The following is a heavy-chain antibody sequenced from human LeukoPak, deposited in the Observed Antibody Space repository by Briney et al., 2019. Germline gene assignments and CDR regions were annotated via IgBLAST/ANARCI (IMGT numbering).Heavy chain of an antibody. V-gene: IGHV3-21*01. CDR2: ISSGSDHI. CDR3: ARNDYSILSGYDY. Sequence: GGSLRLSCAASGFTFSSYSMNWVRQAPGKGLEWVSSISSGSDHIYYADSVKGRFTISRDNAKNSLYLQMDSLRAEDTAAFFCARNDYSILSGYDYWGQGTLVTVSS. D-gene: IGHD4-11*01. J-gene: IGHJ4*02. CDR1: GFTFSSYS.